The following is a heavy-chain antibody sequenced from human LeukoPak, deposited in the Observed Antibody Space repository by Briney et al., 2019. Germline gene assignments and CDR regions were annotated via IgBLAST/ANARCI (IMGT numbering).Heavy chain of an antibody. CDR2: VNPKSGNI. CDR1: GYTFTSYD. Sequence: ASVKVLCEACGYTFTSYDLNWVRQATAQGRVWMGWVNPKSGNIRYAQKFQGRVTMNRNTSISTAYMELSSLRSEDTAVYYCARVGPYGGNSGPYAFDIWGQGTMVTVSS. CDR3: ARVGPYGGNSGPYAFDI. J-gene: IGHJ3*02. D-gene: IGHD4-23*01. V-gene: IGHV1-8*01.